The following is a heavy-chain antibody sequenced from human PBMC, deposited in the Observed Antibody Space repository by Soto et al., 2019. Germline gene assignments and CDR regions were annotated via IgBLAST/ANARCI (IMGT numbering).Heavy chain of an antibody. CDR1: GYTFTSYY. Sequence: ASVKVSCKASGYTFTSYYMHWVRQAPGRGLEWMGIINPSGGSTSYAQKFQGRVTMTRDTSTSTVYMELSSLRSEDTAVYYCARDPGSSEFSFGMDVWGQGTTVTVSS. V-gene: IGHV1-46*01. CDR3: ARDPGSSEFSFGMDV. CDR2: INPSGGST. J-gene: IGHJ6*02. D-gene: IGHD3-16*02.